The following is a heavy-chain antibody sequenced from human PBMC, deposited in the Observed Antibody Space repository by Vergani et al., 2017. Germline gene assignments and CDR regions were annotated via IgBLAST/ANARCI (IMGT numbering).Heavy chain of an antibody. CDR3: AKDGCSSTICYPYYYYYYYMDV. V-gene: IGHV3-9*01. D-gene: IGHD2-2*01. CDR2: ISWNSGSI. CDR1: GFTFDDYA. Sequence: EVQLVESGGGLVQPGRSLRLSCAASGFTFDDYAMHWVRQAPGKGLEWVSGISWNSGSIGYADSVKGRFTISRDNAKNSLYLQMNSLRAEVTALYYCAKDGCSSTICYPYYYYYYYMDVWGKGTTVTVSS. J-gene: IGHJ6*03.